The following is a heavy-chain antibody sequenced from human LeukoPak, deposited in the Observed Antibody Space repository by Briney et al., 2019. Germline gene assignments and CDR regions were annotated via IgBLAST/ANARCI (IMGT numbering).Heavy chain of an antibody. CDR1: GYTFTAYY. Sequence: ASVKVSCKASGYTFTAYYIHWVRQAPGQGLEWMGWIDPNSGDTKYVEKFQGRVTMTRDTSFSTAYMALSSLRSDDTAMYYCAREGLSRNYYYYYMDVWGKGTTVTVSS. CDR2: IDPNSGDT. V-gene: IGHV1-2*02. D-gene: IGHD2-2*01. CDR3: AREGLSRNYYYYYMDV. J-gene: IGHJ6*03.